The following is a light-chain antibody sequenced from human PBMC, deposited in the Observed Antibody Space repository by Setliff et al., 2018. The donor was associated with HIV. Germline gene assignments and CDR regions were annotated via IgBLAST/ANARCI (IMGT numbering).Light chain of an antibody. CDR1: SSDVGSYNL. V-gene: IGLV2-14*02. CDR2: EVS. Sequence: QSVLTQPASVSGSPGQSITISCTGTSSDVGSYNLVSWYQQHPGKAPKLMIYEVSRRPSGVSNRLSGSKSGNTASLTISGLQAEDEADYYCSSYTSSSPYVFGTGTKVTVL. J-gene: IGLJ1*01. CDR3: SSYTSSSPYV.